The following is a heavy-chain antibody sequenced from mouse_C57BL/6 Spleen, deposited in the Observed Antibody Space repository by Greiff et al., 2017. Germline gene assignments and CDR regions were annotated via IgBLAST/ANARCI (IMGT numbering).Heavy chain of an antibody. CDR3: ARGGYWYAMDY. J-gene: IGHJ4*01. CDR2: INPSSGYT. CDR1: GYTFTSYW. D-gene: IGHD2-3*01. Sequence: VQLQQSGAELAKPGASVKLSCKASGYTFTSYWMHWGKQRPGPGLEWIGYINPSSGYTKYNQQFKDKATLTADKSSSTADMQLSSLTDEDSAVYYCARGGYWYAMDYWGQGTSVTVSS. V-gene: IGHV1-7*01.